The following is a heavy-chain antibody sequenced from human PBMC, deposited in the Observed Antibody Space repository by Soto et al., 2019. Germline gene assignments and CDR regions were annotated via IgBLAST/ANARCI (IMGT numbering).Heavy chain of an antibody. J-gene: IGHJ3*02. D-gene: IGHD4-17*01. CDR2: FLPVFTTA. Sequence: QVQLVQSGAEVKKPGSSVKVSCKASGGSFNTYGISWVRQAPGQGLEWMGGFLPVFTTAKYAQKFQGRVSITADESTYTAYMELSSLRSEDTAVYFCARDGVGVSRTTVRHGALDIWGQGTGVTVSS. V-gene: IGHV1-69*01. CDR1: GGSFNTYG. CDR3: ARDGVGVSRTTVRHGALDI.